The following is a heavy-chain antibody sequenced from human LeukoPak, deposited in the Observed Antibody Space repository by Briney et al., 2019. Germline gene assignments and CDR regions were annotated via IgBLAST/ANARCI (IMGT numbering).Heavy chain of an antibody. CDR3: AREGRWFDP. V-gene: IGHV4-59*01. CDR2: IYYSGST. CDR1: GGSISSYY. D-gene: IGHD3-10*01. Sequence: SETLSLTCTVSGGSISSYYWSWIRQPPGKGLEGIGYIYYSGSTNYNPSLKSRVTISVDASKNQFCLKLSSVAAADTAVYYCAREGRWFDPWGQGTLVTVSS. J-gene: IGHJ5*02.